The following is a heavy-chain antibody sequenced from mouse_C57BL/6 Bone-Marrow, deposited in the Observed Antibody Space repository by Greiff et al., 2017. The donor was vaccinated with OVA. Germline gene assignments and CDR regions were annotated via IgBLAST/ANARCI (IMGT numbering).Heavy chain of an antibody. CDR2: IYPRSGNT. CDR1: GYTFTSYG. J-gene: IGHJ2*01. Sequence: QVQLKQSGAELARPGASVKLSCKASGYTFTSYGISWVKQRTGQGLEWIGEIYPRSGNTYYNEKFKGKATLTADKSSSTAYMELRSLTSEDSAVYFCARWGYYGSSIDYWGQGTTLTVSS. V-gene: IGHV1-81*01. CDR3: ARWGYYGSSIDY. D-gene: IGHD1-1*01.